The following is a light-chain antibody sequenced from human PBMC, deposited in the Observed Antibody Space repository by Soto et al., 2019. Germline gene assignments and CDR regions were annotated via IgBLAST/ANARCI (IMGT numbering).Light chain of an antibody. CDR3: SSYTSSSTPYV. CDR1: SSDVGGYNY. CDR2: DVS. J-gene: IGLJ1*01. Sequence: QSVLTQPASVSGSPGQSITLSCTGTSSDVGGYNYVSWYQQHPGKAPKLMIYDVSNRPSGVSNRFSGSKSGNTASLTISGLQAAEEADYYCSSYTSSSTPYVFGTGTKVTVL. V-gene: IGLV2-14*01.